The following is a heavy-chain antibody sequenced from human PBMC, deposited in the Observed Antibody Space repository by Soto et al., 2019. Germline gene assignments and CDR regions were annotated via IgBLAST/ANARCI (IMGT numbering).Heavy chain of an antibody. CDR2: IIPILGIA. CDR3: ARCPVVVAAKGGYYYYMDV. CDR1: GDRFSSYT. Sequence: GASVKVSCEACGDRFSSYTISWVRQAPGQGLEWMGRIIPILGIANYAQKFQGRVTITADKSTSTAYMELSSLRSEDTAVYYCARCPVVVAAKGGYYYYMDVWGKGTTVTVSS. V-gene: IGHV1-69*02. J-gene: IGHJ6*03. D-gene: IGHD2-15*01.